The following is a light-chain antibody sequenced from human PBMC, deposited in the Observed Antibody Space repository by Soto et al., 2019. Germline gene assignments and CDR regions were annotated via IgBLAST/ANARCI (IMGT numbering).Light chain of an antibody. V-gene: IGLV2-23*02. Sequence: QSALTQPASVSGSPGQSITISCTGTRSDVGSYDLVSWYQQHPGKAPKLMIHEVNKRPSGVASRFSGSKSGSTASLTISGLQAEDEADYYCCSYAGNSPVVFGGGTKLTVL. CDR3: CSYAGNSPVV. J-gene: IGLJ2*01. CDR1: RSDVGSYDL. CDR2: EVN.